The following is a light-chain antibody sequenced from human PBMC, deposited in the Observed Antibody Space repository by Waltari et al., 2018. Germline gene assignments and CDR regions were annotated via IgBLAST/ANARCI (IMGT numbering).Light chain of an antibody. CDR3: LVSNGGAWV. CDR2: STT. V-gene: IGLV7-43*01. CDR1: TGAVTSGYE. Sequence: QTVVTQEPSLTVSPGGTVTLTCPSSTGAVTSGYETPWFQQKPGQPPRPPISSTTNKPSWTPGRISGSLLGDKAALTLSDAQPEDEADYYCLVSNGGAWVFGGGTKLTVL. J-gene: IGLJ3*02.